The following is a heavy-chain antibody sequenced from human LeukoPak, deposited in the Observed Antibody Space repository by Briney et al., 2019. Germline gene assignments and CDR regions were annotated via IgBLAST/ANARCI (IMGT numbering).Heavy chain of an antibody. CDR2: IYSGGST. J-gene: IGHJ5*02. CDR3: ARDMAAAGWFDP. V-gene: IGHV3-53*01. Sequence: GGSLRLSCAASGFTVSSNYMSWVRQAPGKGLEWVSVIYSGGSTYYADSVKGRFTISRDNSKKPLYLQMNSLRAEDTAVYYCARDMAAAGWFDPWGQGTLVTVSS. D-gene: IGHD6-13*01. CDR1: GFTVSSNY.